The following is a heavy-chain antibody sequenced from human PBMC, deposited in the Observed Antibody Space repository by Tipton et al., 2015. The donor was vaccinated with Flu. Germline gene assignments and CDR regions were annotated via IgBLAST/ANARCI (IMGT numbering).Heavy chain of an antibody. CDR3: ARKKSAIYYSNMYKWFDP. CDR1: GGSFSGYY. Sequence: GLVKPSETLSLTCAVYGGSFSGYYWNWIRQPRGKGLEWIGEINHSGSTNYNPSLKSRVTISVDTSKNQVSLHLSSVTAADTGVYYCARKKSAIYYSNMYKWFDPWGQGTLVSVSS. V-gene: IGHV4-34*01. J-gene: IGHJ5*02. CDR2: INHSGST. D-gene: IGHD4-11*01.